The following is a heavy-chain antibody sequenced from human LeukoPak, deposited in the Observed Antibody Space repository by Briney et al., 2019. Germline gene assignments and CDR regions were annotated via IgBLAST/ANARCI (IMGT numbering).Heavy chain of an antibody. J-gene: IGHJ2*01. CDR3: TRRTFTADWHADL. V-gene: IGHV3-73*01. CDR1: GFTFSGSD. CDR2: IKTKAESYAT. D-gene: IGHD3-16*01. Sequence: GGSLKLSCAASGFTFSGSDIHWVHQASGKGLEWIGRIKTKAESYATAYVVSVKGRFTLSRDDSKNTAFLQMNSLKTEDTALYYCTRRTFTADWHADLWGRGTLVTVSS.